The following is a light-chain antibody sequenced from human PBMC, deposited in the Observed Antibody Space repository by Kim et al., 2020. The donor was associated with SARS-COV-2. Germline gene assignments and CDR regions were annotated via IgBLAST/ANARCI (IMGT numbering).Light chain of an antibody. Sequence: SSELTQDPAESVALGQTVRITCQGDSLRSYYASWYQQKPGQAPVLVIYGKNNRPSGIPDRFSGSSSGNTASLTITGAQAEDEADYYCNSRDSSGNHPWVFGGGTQLTVL. J-gene: IGLJ3*02. CDR2: GKN. V-gene: IGLV3-19*01. CDR3: NSRDSSGNHPWV. CDR1: SLRSYY.